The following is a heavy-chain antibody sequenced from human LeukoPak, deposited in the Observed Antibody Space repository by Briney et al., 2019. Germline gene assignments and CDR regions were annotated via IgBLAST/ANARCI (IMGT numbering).Heavy chain of an antibody. CDR3: ARDRDYYGSGSYYDY. CDR1: GFTFSIYS. D-gene: IGHD3-10*01. CDR2: ISSTGSYI. Sequence: GGSLRLSCAASGFTFSIYSMNWVRQAPGKGLEWVSSISSTGSYIYHADSMKGRFTISRDNAKNSLYLQMNSLRAEDTAVYYCARDRDYYGSGSYYDYWGQGTLVTVSS. J-gene: IGHJ4*02. V-gene: IGHV3-21*06.